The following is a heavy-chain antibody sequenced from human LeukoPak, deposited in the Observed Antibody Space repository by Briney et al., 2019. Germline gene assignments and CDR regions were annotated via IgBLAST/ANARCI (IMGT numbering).Heavy chain of an antibody. V-gene: IGHV3-30-3*01. CDR2: ISYDGSNK. CDR3: ARDTVITIFGVVMPLTYFDY. CDR1: GFTFSSYA. J-gene: IGHJ4*02. D-gene: IGHD3-3*01. Sequence: PGGSLRLSCAASGFTFSSYAMHWVRRAPGKGLEWVAVISYDGSNKYYADSVKGRFTISRDNSKNTLYLQMNSLRAEDTAVYYCARDTVITIFGVVMPLTYFDYWGQGTLVTVSS.